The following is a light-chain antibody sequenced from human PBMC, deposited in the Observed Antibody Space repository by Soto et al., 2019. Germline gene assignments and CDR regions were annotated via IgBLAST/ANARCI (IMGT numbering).Light chain of an antibody. Sequence: DIQMTQSPSTLPASVGDRVTISCRASQTVERWLAWYQQKPGKAPKLLISDVSTLERGVPSRFSGSGSVTEFTLTISGLQSDDFATYYCQQYKDHVWTFGQGTKV. CDR3: QQYKDHVWT. CDR1: QTVERW. J-gene: IGKJ1*01. CDR2: DVS. V-gene: IGKV1-5*01.